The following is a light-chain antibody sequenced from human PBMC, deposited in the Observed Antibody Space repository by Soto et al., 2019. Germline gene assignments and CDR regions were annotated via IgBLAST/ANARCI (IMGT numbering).Light chain of an antibody. Sequence: DIVMTQSPDSLAVSLGERATINCKSSQSVLYSSNNKNYLAWYQQKPGQPPKLLIYWASTRESGVPDRFSGSGSATDFSLTISCLQAEDVAVYYCQQYYSTPLTFSGGTKVEIK. CDR3: QQYYSTPLT. CDR2: WAS. J-gene: IGKJ4*01. V-gene: IGKV4-1*01. CDR1: QSVLYSSNNKNY.